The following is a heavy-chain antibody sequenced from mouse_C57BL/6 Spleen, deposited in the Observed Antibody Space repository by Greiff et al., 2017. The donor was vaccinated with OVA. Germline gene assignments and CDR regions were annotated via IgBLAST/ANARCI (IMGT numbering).Heavy chain of an antibody. V-gene: IGHV1-52*01. CDR3: ASSSGSWFAY. J-gene: IGHJ3*01. CDR2: IDPSDSET. Sequence: QVQLQQSGAELVRPGSSVKLSCKASGYTFTSYWMHWVKQRPIQGLEWIGNIDPSDSETHYNQKFKDKATLTVDKSSSTAYMQLSSLTSEDSAVYYCASSSGSWFAYWGQGTLVTVSA. D-gene: IGHD3-2*02. CDR1: GYTFTSYW.